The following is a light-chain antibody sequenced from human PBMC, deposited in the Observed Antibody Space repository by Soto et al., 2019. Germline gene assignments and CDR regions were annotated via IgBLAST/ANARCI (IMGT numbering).Light chain of an antibody. CDR3: SSYTTNSTYV. V-gene: IGLV2-14*01. J-gene: IGLJ1*01. CDR1: SSDVGGYNY. CDR2: DVR. Sequence: QSVLTQPASVSGSPGQSITISCTGTSSDVGGYNYVSWYHQHPGKAPKLMIDDVRNRPSGVSNRVSGSKYVNTASLTSSALQAEDEADYYCSSYTTNSTYVLGTGTKATLL.